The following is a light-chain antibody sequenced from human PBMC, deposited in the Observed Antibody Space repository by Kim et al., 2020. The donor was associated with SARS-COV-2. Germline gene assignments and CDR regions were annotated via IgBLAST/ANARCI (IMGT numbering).Light chain of an antibody. J-gene: IGKJ4*01. V-gene: IGKV1D-12*01. CDR1: QGMRPW. CDR3: QQDNRYHLA. Sequence: SGGAHVTIACRPSQGMRPWLTWYQQKPGKAPKLLIYDESRLHSGLPSRFSGSGSGTDCTLPNASLQPEDFATYYCQQDNRYHLAVGGGTKVDIK. CDR2: DES.